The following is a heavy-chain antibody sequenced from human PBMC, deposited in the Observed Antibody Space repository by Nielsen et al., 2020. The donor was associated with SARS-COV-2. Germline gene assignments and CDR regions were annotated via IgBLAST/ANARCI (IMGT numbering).Heavy chain of an antibody. V-gene: IGHV4-59*01. CDR1: GGSISSYY. J-gene: IGHJ4*02. D-gene: IGHD4-17*01. CDR3: ARGVTTVTMRFDY. Sequence: SETLSLICTVSGGSISSYYWSWIRQPPGKGLEWIGYIYYSGSTNYNPSLKSRVTISVDTSKNQFSLKLSSVTAADTAVYYCARGVTTVTMRFDYWGQGTLVTVSS. CDR2: IYYSGST.